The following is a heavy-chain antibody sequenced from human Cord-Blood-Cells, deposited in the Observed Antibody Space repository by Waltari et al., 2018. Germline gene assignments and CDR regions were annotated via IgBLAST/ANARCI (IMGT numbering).Heavy chain of an antibody. V-gene: IGHV3-53*04. CDR3: VLGTALDY. J-gene: IGHJ4*02. CDR2: IYSGGST. CDR1: GFTVSCNS. D-gene: IGHD7-27*01. Sequence: EVQLVESGGGLVQPGGSLRLSCAASGFTVSCNSMSWVCQAPGKGLEWVSVIYSGGSTYYADSVKGRFTISRHNSKNTLYLQMNSLRAEDTAVYYCVLGTALDYWGQGTLVTVSS.